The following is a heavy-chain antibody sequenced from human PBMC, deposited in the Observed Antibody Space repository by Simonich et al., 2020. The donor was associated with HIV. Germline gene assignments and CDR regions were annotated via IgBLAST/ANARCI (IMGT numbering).Heavy chain of an antibody. CDR1: GYTFTDYY. CDR3: ATHGPGSSSSALDI. CDR2: ISPNNGGT. D-gene: IGHD6-6*01. J-gene: IGHJ3*02. V-gene: IGHV1-2*06. Sequence: QVQLVQSGAEVKKPGASVKVSCKASGYTFTDYYIPWVRQAPGQGLEWMGRISPNNGGTDYPQKCQGRVTRTRDTSISTAYLGLSRLRFDDTAVYYCATHGPGSSSSALDIWGQGTTVTVSS.